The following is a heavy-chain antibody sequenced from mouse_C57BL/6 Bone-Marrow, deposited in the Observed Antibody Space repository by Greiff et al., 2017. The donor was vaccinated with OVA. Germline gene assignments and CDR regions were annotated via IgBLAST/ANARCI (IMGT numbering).Heavy chain of an antibody. D-gene: IGHD1-1*01. CDR2: ISYDGSN. V-gene: IGHV3-6*01. CDR1: GYSITSGYY. Sequence: VQLQQSGPGLVKPSQSLSLTCYVTGYSITSGYYWNWIRQFPGNKLEWMGYISYDGSNNYNPSLKNRISITRDPSKNQFFLKLNSVTTEDTATYYCARDKDAYYGTHYYAMDYWGQGTSVTVSS. CDR3: ARDKDAYYGTHYYAMDY. J-gene: IGHJ4*01.